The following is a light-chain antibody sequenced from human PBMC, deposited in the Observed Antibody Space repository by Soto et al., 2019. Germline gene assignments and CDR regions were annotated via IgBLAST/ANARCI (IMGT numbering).Light chain of an antibody. CDR1: SSDVGGYNY. CDR2: DVS. J-gene: IGLJ6*01. Sequence: QSALTQPASVSGSPGQSITISCTGTSSDVGGYNYVSWYQQHPGKAPKLMIYDVSNRPSGVANRFSGSKSGNTASLTISGLQAEDEADYYCSSYTTSSPLLDVFGTGTQLTVL. V-gene: IGLV2-14*01. CDR3: SSYTTSSPLLDV.